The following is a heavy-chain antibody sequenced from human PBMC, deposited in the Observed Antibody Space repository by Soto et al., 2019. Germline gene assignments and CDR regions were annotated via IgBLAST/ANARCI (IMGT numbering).Heavy chain of an antibody. J-gene: IGHJ4*02. CDR3: ARESKVYGDNYFDY. D-gene: IGHD4-17*01. CDR1: GGSISSVGYY. CDR2: IYYSGST. Sequence: SETLSLTCTVSGGSISSVGYYWCWIRQHPGKGLEWTWYIYYSGSTYYNPSLKSRVTISVDTSKNQFSLKLISVTAADTAVYYCARESKVYGDNYFDYWGQGTLVTVSS. V-gene: IGHV4-31*03.